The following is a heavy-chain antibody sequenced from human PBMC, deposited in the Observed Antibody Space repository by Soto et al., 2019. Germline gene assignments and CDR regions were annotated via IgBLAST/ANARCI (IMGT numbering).Heavy chain of an antibody. CDR2: IIPIFGTA. J-gene: IGHJ5*02. V-gene: IGHV1-69*13. D-gene: IGHD6-13*01. CDR1: GYTFTSYG. Sequence: ASVKVSCKASGYTFTSYGISWVRQAPGQGLEWMGGIIPIFGTANYAQKFQGRVTITADESTSTAYMELSSLRSEDTAVYYCAMGRSQQLVLNWFDPWGQGALVTVSS. CDR3: AMGRSQQLVLNWFDP.